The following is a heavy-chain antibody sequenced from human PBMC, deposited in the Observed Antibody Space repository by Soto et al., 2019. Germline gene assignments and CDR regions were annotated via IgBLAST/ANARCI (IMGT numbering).Heavy chain of an antibody. CDR3: ARGPVGGGNSPTYYYYGMDV. CDR1: GGSFNGYY. CDR2: ITHSGST. J-gene: IGHJ6*02. D-gene: IGHD2-21*02. Sequence: SETLSLTCAVYGGSFNGYYWSWIRQPPGKGLEWIGEITHSGSTNYNPSLKSRVTISVDTSKNQFSLKLSSVTAADTAVYYCARGPVGGGNSPTYYYYGMDVWGQGTTVTVSS. V-gene: IGHV4-34*01.